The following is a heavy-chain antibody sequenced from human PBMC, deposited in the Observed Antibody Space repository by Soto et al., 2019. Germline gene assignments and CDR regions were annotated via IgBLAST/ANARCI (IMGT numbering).Heavy chain of an antibody. J-gene: IGHJ4*02. V-gene: IGHV3-30*18. CDR3: AKARYYGSGSYFLFDY. CDR2: TSYDGSYK. Sequence: PGGSLRLSCAASGFTFSTFGMHWVRQAPGKGLEWVAVTSYDGSYKYYADSVQGRFTISRDNSKNTLYLQMNSLRADDTAVYSCAKARYYGSGSYFLFDYWGQGTLVTVSS. CDR1: GFTFSTFG. D-gene: IGHD3-10*01.